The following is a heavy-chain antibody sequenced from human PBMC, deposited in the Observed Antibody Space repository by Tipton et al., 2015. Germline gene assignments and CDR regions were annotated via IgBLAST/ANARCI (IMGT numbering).Heavy chain of an antibody. Sequence: TLSLTCAVSGGSIRTSLHYWAWIRQQPGKGLEWIGYIYYSGTTYYSPSFKSRLSISLDTSRNHFSLDLTSVTAADSAVYYCAGSADTYFDSWGQGTLVTVPS. D-gene: IGHD6-25*01. J-gene: IGHJ4*02. CDR2: IYYSGTT. CDR3: AGSADTYFDS. V-gene: IGHV4-31*11. CDR1: GGSIRTSLHY.